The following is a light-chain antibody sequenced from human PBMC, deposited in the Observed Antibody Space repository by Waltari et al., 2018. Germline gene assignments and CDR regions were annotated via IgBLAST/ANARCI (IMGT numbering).Light chain of an antibody. CDR1: QSVGRA. CDR3: QMYVRLPVT. Sequence: VLTQSPGTLALSPGERATLSCRASQSVGRALAWYQQKPGQAPRLIIYDASSRATGIPDRFSGSGSGTDFSLTISRVEPEDFAVYYCQMYVRLPVTFGQGTKVEVK. J-gene: IGKJ1*01. CDR2: DAS. V-gene: IGKV3-20*01.